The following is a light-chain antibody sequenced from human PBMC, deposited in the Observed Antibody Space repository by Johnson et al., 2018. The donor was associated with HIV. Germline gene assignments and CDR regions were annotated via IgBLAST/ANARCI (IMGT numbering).Light chain of an antibody. CDR1: SSNIGNNY. CDR3: GTWDSSLRAGTRYV. V-gene: IGLV1-51*01. Sequence: QAVLTQPPSVSAAPGQKVTISCSGSSSNIGNNYVSWYQQLPGTAPKLLIYDNNKRPSGIPDRFSGSKSGTSATLGITGLQTEDEADYFCGTWDSSLRAGTRYVFGTGTKVTVL. J-gene: IGLJ1*01. CDR2: DNN.